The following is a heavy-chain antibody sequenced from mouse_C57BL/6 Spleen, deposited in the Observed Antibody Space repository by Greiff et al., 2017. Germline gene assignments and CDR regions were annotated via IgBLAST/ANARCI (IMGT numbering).Heavy chain of an antibody. CDR2: IFPGSGST. D-gene: IGHD1-1*01. Sequence: QVQLQQSGAELMKPGASVKLSCKATGYTFTGYWIEWVKQRPGHGLEWIGAIFPGSGSTNYNEKFKGKATFTADTSSNTAYMQLSSLPTEDSAIYSGARKRDGSGNGAMDYWGQGTSVTVSA. J-gene: IGHJ4*01. V-gene: IGHV1-9*01. CDR1: GYTFTGYW. CDR3: ARKRDGSGNGAMDY.